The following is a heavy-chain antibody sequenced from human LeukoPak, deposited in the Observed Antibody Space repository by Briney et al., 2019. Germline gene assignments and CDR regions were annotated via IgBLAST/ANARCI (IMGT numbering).Heavy chain of an antibody. CDR2: ISGYNGNT. CDR1: GYTFTNHG. CDR3: ARDLSLGRHDDGEPFDY. V-gene: IGHV1-18*01. Sequence: GASVKVSCKTSGYTFTNHGISWVRQAPGQGLEWTGWISGYNGNTNYVQKFRGRVTMTTDTSTSTAYMELRSLSSDDTAVYYCARDLSLGRHDDGEPFDYWGQGTLVTVSS. J-gene: IGHJ4*02. D-gene: IGHD4-17*01.